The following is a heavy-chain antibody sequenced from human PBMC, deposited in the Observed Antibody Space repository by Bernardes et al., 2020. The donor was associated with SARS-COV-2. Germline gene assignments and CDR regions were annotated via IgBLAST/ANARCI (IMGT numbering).Heavy chain of an antibody. CDR2: ISDSSTYI. V-gene: IGHV3-21*01. D-gene: IGHD2-2*01. Sequence: GSLRLSCAASGFTFSSYAMNWVRQAPGKGLEWVSSISDSSTYIYYADSVRGRFTISRDNAKNSVYLQMNSLRAEDTAVYYCARLDCTSNSCSFEEYHYYGMDVWGQGTTVTVAS. CDR3: ARLDCTSNSCSFEEYHYYGMDV. CDR1: GFTFSSYA. J-gene: IGHJ6*02.